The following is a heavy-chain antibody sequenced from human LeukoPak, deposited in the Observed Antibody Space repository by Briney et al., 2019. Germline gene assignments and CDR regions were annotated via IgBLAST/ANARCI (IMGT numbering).Heavy chain of an antibody. CDR1: GFTFSSYW. V-gene: IGHV3-74*01. Sequence: GGSLRLSCVASGFTFSSYWMHWVRQAPGKGLVWVSRINGDGRSPSYADSVKGRFTISRDNSKNTLYLQMNSLRAEDTAVYYCARDQEIVVVVAATPRYYYYGMDVWGQGTTVTVSS. CDR2: INGDGRSP. CDR3: ARDQEIVVVVAATPRYYYYGMDV. D-gene: IGHD2-15*01. J-gene: IGHJ6*02.